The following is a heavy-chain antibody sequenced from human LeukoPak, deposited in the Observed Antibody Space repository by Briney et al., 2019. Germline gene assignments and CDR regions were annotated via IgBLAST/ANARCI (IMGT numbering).Heavy chain of an antibody. J-gene: IGHJ4*02. D-gene: IGHD3-3*01. CDR1: GFTFSSYS. Sequence: PGGSLRLSCAASGFTFSSYSMNWVRQAPGKGLEWVSSISSSSSYIYYADSVKGRFTISRDNAKNSLYLQMNSLRAEDTAVYYCARGFWSGYYFDYWGQGTLVTVSS. CDR2: ISSSSSYI. V-gene: IGHV3-21*01. CDR3: ARGFWSGYYFDY.